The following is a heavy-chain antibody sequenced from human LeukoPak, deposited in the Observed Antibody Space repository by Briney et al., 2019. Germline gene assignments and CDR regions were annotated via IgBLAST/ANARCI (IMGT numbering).Heavy chain of an antibody. CDR3: AKDRMFWGGDSSGYYGS. CDR1: GFIFSNYA. CDR2: ISGSGGST. D-gene: IGHD3-22*01. J-gene: IGHJ5*02. Sequence: GGSLRLSCAASGFIFSNYAMNWVRQAPGKGLEWVSAISGSGGSTYYADSVKGRFTISRDNSKNTLYLQMNSLRAEDTAVYYCAKDRMFWGGDSSGYYGSWGQGTLVTVSS. V-gene: IGHV3-23*01.